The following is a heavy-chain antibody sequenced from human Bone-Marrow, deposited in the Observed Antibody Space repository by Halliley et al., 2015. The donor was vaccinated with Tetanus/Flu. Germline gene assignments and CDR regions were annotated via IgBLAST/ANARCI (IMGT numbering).Heavy chain of an antibody. Sequence: YNFYADSVKGRFTISRVAAKNSLYLQLNSLRPEAPAVYYCARDGAYAVGLPFSSSYGMDVWGQGTTVTVSS. V-gene: IGHV3-21*01. CDR3: ARDGAYAVGLPFSSSYGMDV. D-gene: IGHD6-6*01. J-gene: IGHJ6*02. CDR2: YN.